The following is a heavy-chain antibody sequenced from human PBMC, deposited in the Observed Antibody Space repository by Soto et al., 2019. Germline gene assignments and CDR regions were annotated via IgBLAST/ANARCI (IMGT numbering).Heavy chain of an antibody. D-gene: IGHD3-10*01. CDR3: ASHRWGSGGYSAPLDF. CDR1: GGSISTSSYF. CDR2: VHYSGSA. J-gene: IGHJ4*02. Sequence: NPSETLSLTCSVSGGSISTSSYFWGWIRQPPGKGLEWVGAVHYSGSANYRSSLQSRVTISVDTSQNQFSLRLRSVTAADTAVYYCASHRWGSGGYSAPLDFWGQGALVTVSS. V-gene: IGHV4-39*01.